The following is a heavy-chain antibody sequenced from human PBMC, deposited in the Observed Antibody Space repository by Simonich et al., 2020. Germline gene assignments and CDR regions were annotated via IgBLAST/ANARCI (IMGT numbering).Heavy chain of an antibody. D-gene: IGHD6-13*01. CDR1: GYSISSGYY. CDR2: IYHMGST. CDR3: ARVGYSNYYYYGMDV. V-gene: IGHV4-38-2*01. J-gene: IGHJ6*02. Sequence: QVQLQESGPGLVKPSETLSLTCAVSGYSISSGYYCGWIRQPPGKGLEWIGSIYHMGSTYYTPSLKSRVTISVDTSKNQFALKLSSVTAADTAVYYCARVGYSNYYYYGMDVWGQGTTVTVSS.